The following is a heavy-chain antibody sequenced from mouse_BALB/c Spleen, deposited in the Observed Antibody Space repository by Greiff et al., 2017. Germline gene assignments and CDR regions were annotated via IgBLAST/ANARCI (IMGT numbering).Heavy chain of an antibody. CDR2: ISSGGST. Sequence: EVKLVESGGGLVKPGASLKLSCAASGFTFSSYAMSWVRQTPEKRLEWVASISSGGSTYYPDSVKGRFTISRDNARNILYLQMSSLRSEDTAMYYCARYYGNPYYAMDYWGQGTSVTVSS. CDR1: GFTFSSYA. D-gene: IGHD1-1*01. J-gene: IGHJ4*01. V-gene: IGHV5-6-5*01. CDR3: ARYYGNPYYAMDY.